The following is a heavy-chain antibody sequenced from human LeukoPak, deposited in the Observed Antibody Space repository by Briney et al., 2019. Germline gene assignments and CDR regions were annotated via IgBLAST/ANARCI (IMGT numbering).Heavy chain of an antibody. J-gene: IGHJ1*01. CDR2: AYGDGSSQ. D-gene: IGHD4-11*01. Sequence: PGGSLRLSCAASGFPFSGYGMHRVRQAPGKGLEWVAVAYGDGSSQYYADSVKGRFSISKDISKNTLSLQMNSLRAEDTAVYSCATGGNFYYSHWGQGTLVTVSS. CDR1: GFPFSGYG. V-gene: IGHV3-33*01. CDR3: ATGGNFYYSH.